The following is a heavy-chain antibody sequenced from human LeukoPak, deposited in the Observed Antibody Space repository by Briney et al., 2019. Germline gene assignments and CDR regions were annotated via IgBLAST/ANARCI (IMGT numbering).Heavy chain of an antibody. Sequence: PSETLSLTCTVSGGSISSSSYYWGWIRQPPVKGLEWIGSIYYSGSTYYNPSLKSRVTISVDTSKNQFSLKLSSVTAADTAVYYCARHFYRGYYGSGSYDYWGQGTLVTVSS. J-gene: IGHJ4*02. CDR1: GGSISSSSYY. D-gene: IGHD3-10*01. V-gene: IGHV4-39*01. CDR2: IYYSGST. CDR3: ARHFYRGYYGSGSYDY.